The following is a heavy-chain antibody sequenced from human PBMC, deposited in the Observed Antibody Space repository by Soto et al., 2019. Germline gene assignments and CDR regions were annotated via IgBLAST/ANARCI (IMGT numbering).Heavy chain of an antibody. CDR2: ISYDETNE. V-gene: IGHV3-30*18. CDR3: AKDLRTTISDYGMDV. J-gene: IGHJ6*02. Sequence: GGSLRLSCVASGFTFGSHGVHWVRQAPGKGLEWVAVISYDETNEHYVDSVKGRFTISRDNSKSILYLQMNRLRPEDMAVYKCAKDLRTTISDYGMDVWGQGTTVTVSS. CDR1: GFTFGSHG.